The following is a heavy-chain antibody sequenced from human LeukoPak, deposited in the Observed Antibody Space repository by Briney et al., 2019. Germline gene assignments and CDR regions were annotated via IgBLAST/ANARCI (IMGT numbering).Heavy chain of an antibody. V-gene: IGHV3-48*03. CDR3: ARDTVDNRSAYYYQY. J-gene: IGHJ1*01. D-gene: IGHD3-3*01. Sequence: GGSLRLSCAASGFTFRSCELSWVRQAPAKGLEWVSYISSSGSIIYYADSVKGRFTLSRDNSKNTLYLQMNSLRAEDTAVYYCARDTVDNRSAYYYQYWGQGTLVTVSS. CDR2: ISSSGSII. CDR1: GFTFRSCE.